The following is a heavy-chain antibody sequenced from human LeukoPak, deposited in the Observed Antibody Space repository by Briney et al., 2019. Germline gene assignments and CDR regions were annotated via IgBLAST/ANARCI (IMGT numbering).Heavy chain of an antibody. CDR3: ASRSTAKNY. CDR2: IIYSGST. Sequence: PSETLSLTCTVSGGSISSYYWSWIRQPPAQGLEWIGYIIYSGSTYYNPSLKSRVTMSVDTSKNQFSLKLSSVTAADTAVYYCASRSTAKNYWGQGTLVTVSS. D-gene: IGHD5-18*01. J-gene: IGHJ4*02. CDR1: GGSISSYY. V-gene: IGHV4-59*08.